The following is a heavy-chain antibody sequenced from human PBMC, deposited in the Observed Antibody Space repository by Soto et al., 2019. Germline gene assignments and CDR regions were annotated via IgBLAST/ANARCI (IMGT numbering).Heavy chain of an antibody. D-gene: IGHD2-2*01. V-gene: IGHV5-51*01. CDR1: GYSFTSYW. CDR2: IYPGDSDT. Sequence: GESLKISCKGSGYSFTSYWIGWVRQMPGKGLEWMGIIYPGDSDTRYSPSFQGQVTISADKSISTAYLQWSSLKASDTAMYYCARLGLDLYQLLWDYYFDYWGQGTLVTVSS. CDR3: ARLGLDLYQLLWDYYFDY. J-gene: IGHJ4*02.